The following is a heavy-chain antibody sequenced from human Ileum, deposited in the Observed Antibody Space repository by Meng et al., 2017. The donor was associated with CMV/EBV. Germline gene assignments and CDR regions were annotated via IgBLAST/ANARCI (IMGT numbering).Heavy chain of an antibody. CDR3: SRDAVGLAWYFDP. J-gene: IGHJ5*02. CDR2: ISRSGGST. CDR1: GFTFSNYA. Sequence: GESLKISCAASGFTFSNYAMNWVRQAPGKGLEWVSSISRSGGSTYYADSVKGRFTMSRDSSNNTLYLQMYSLGAEDTAIYYCSRDAVGLAWYFDPWGQGTLVTVSS. D-gene: IGHD1-26*01. V-gene: IGHV3-23*01.